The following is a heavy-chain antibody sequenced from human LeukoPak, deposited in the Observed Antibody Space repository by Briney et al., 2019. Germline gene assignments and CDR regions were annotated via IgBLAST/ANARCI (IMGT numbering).Heavy chain of an antibody. J-gene: IGHJ4*02. D-gene: IGHD6-13*01. CDR2: INHSGST. CDR3: ARGRSLGLDY. V-gene: IGHV4-34*01. Sequence: PSETLSLTCAVYGGSFSGYYWSWIRQPPGKGLEWIGEINHSGSTNYNPSLKSRVTISVDTSKTQFSLKLSSVTAADTAVYYCARGRSLGLDYWGQGTLVTVSS. CDR1: GGSFSGYY.